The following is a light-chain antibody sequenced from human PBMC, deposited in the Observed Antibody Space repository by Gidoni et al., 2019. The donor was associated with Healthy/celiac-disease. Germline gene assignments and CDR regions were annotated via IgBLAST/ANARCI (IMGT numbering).Light chain of an antibody. CDR2: LGS. J-gene: IGKJ4*01. V-gene: IGKV2-28*01. CDR1: QRLLHSSGYNL. Sequence: LVLAQSPISLPVTPGDPASISCRSSQRLLHSSGYNLVEWYLHKPGQSPQLLIYLGSNRACGVPDRFSGSGSGTYFTMKSSRVEDEDVVVYYCMQALQTPFTFGRGTKVEIK. CDR3: MQALQTPFT.